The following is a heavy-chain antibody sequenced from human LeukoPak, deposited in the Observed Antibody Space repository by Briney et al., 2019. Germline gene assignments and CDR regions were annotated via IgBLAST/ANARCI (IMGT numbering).Heavy chain of an antibody. CDR2: ISDSGGIT. D-gene: IGHD2-2*01. CDR3: AKSHSVVRRGYFDY. CDR1: GFTFSSFA. J-gene: IGHJ4*02. Sequence: GGSLRLSCAASGFTFSSFAMSWVRQAQGKGLEWVSTISDSGGITYYAHSVRGRFTISRDNSKDTLYVQMNSLRAEDAAVYYCAKSHSVVRRGYFDYWGQGALVTVSS. V-gene: IGHV3-23*01.